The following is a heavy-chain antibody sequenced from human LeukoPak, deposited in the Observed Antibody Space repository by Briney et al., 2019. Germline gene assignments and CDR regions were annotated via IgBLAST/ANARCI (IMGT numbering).Heavy chain of an antibody. J-gene: IGHJ4*02. CDR2: INHSGST. D-gene: IGHD4-17*01. Sequence: PSETLSLTCAVYGGSFSGYYWSWIRQPPGKGLEWIGEINHSGSTNYNPSLKSRVTISVDTSKNQFSLKLSSVTAADTAVYYCARRAGYGDYIDYWGQGTLVTVSS. CDR3: ARRAGYGDYIDY. CDR1: GGSFSGYY. V-gene: IGHV4-34*01.